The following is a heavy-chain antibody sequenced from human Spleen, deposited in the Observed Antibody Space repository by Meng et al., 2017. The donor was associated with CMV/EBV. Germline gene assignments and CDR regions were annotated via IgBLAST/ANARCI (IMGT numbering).Heavy chain of an antibody. CDR3: AWSSGYSYGYGMDV. CDR1: GFTVSSNY. Sequence: ETLSLTCAASGFTVSSNYMSWVRQAPGKGLEWVSVIYSGGATYYADSVKGRFTISRDNSKNTLYLQMNTLRAEDTAVYYCAWSSGYSYGYGMDVWGQGTTVTVSS. CDR2: IYSGGAT. D-gene: IGHD5-18*01. J-gene: IGHJ6*02. V-gene: IGHV3-53*01.